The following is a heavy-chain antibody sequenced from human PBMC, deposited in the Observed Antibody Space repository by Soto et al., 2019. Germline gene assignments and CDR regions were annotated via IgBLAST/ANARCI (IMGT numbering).Heavy chain of an antibody. CDR1: GGSISSSSYY. J-gene: IGHJ4*02. V-gene: IGHV4-39*01. D-gene: IGHD5-18*01. CDR3: ARRAVDTAMVDYFDY. Sequence: SETLSLTCTVSGGSISSSSYYWGWIRQPPGKGQEWIGSIYYSGSTYYNPSLKSRVTISVDTSKNQFSLKLSSVTAADTAVYYCARRAVDTAMVDYFDYWGQGTLVTVSS. CDR2: IYYSGST.